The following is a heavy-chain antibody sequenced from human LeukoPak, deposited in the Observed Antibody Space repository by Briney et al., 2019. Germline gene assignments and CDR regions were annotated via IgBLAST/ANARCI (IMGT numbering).Heavy chain of an antibody. CDR2: INQDGSQK. D-gene: IGHD6-6*01. J-gene: IGHJ5*02. V-gene: IGHV3-7*01. CDR1: GFTFSTYW. CDR3: ARGPPYSSSYNWFDP. Sequence: GGSLRLSCAASGFTFSTYWMSWVRQAPGKGLEWVANINQDGSQKHYVDSVTGRFTISRDNAKNSLYLQVNGLRDEDTAVYYCARGPPYSSSYNWFDPWGQGTLVTVSS.